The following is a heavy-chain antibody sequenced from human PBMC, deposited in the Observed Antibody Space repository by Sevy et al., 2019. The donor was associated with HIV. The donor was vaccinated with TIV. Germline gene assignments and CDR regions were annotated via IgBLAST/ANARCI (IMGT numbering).Heavy chain of an antibody. J-gene: IGHJ6*02. CDR3: ARDCNSASCLWGLDV. CDR1: GFTFSNYW. D-gene: IGHD2-2*01. CDR2: IKRDGSEK. V-gene: IGHV3-7*03. Sequence: GGSLRLSCAASGFTFSNYWMTWVRQAPGKGLEWVASIKRDGSEKYYVDSVKGRFTISRDNAKNSLYLQMNSLRAEDTALYYCARDCNSASCLWGLDVWGQGTTVTVSS.